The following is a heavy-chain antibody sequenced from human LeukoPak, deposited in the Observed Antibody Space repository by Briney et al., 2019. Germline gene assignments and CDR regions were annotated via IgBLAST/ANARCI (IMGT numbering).Heavy chain of an antibody. CDR2: IYYSGST. V-gene: IGHV4-59*01. Sequence: SETLSLTCTVSGGSISSYYWGWIRKPPGKGLEWSGYIYYSGSTNYNPSLKSRVTISVDTSKNQFSLKLSSVTAADTAVYYCARDRGGYCSSTSCHNWFDPWGQGTLVTVSS. J-gene: IGHJ5*02. CDR1: GGSISSYY. D-gene: IGHD2-2*03. CDR3: ARDRGGYCSSTSCHNWFDP.